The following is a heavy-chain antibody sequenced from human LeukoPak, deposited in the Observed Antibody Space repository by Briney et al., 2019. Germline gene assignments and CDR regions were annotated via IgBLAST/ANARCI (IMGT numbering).Heavy chain of an antibody. Sequence: GESLKISCKGSGYSFTSSWIGWVRQMPGKGLEWMGIIYPGDSQTRYSPSFHGQVTISADKSISTAYLQWSSLKASDTATYYCARMTGSYHSPLGYWGQGTLVTVSS. J-gene: IGHJ4*02. CDR2: IYPGDSQT. D-gene: IGHD1-26*01. V-gene: IGHV5-51*01. CDR1: GYSFTSSW. CDR3: ARMTGSYHSPLGY.